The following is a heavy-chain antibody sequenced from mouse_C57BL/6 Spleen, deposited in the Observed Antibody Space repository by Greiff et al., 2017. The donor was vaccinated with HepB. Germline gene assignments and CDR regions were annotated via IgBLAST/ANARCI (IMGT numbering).Heavy chain of an antibody. J-gene: IGHJ1*03. V-gene: IGHV1-22*01. CDR2: INPNNGGT. CDR1: GYTFTDYN. Sequence: EVKLQESGPELVKPGASVKMSCKASGYTFTDYNMHWVKQSHGKSLEWIGYINPNNGGTSYNQKFKGKATLTVNKSSSTAYMELRSLTSEDSAVYCCARSPYGRGYFDVWGTGTTVTVSS. D-gene: IGHD1-1*01. CDR3: ARSPYGRGYFDV.